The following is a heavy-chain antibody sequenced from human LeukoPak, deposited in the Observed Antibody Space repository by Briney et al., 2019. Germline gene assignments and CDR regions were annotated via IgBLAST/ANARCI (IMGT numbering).Heavy chain of an antibody. CDR3: ARVKAESGWYYFDY. J-gene: IGHJ4*02. D-gene: IGHD6-19*01. V-gene: IGHV4-4*07. CDR1: GGSISSYY. CDR2: IYTSGST. Sequence: PSETLSLTCTVSGGSISSYYWSWIRQPAGKGLEWIGRIYTSGSTNYNPSLKSRVTMSVDTSKNQFSLKLSSVTAADTAVYYCARVKAESGWYYFDYWGQGTLVTVSS.